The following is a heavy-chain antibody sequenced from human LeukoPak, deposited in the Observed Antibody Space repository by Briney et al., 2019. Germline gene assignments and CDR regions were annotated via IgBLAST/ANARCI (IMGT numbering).Heavy chain of an antibody. CDR1: GGTSNNSA. CDR3: VRDVHGDYGSGWFDP. CDR2: IMPLFGTA. Sequence: SVKVSCKTSGGTSNNSAISWVRQAPGQGLEWLGGIMPLFGTAGYAQKFQGRVTITKDESTRTVYLELTSLTSDDTAVYYCVRDVHGDYGSGWFDPWGQGTLVSVSS. V-gene: IGHV1-69*05. J-gene: IGHJ5*02. D-gene: IGHD4-17*01.